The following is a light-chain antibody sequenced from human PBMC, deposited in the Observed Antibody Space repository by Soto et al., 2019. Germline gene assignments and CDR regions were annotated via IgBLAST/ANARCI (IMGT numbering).Light chain of an antibody. V-gene: IGLV2-8*01. CDR1: SSDVGGYNY. CDR3: SSYASSKTL. CDR2: EVS. Sequence: QSALTQPPSASGSPGQSVTISCTGTSSDVGGYNYVSWYQQHPGKAPKLMIYEVSKRPSGVPDRFSGSKSGNTASLTVSGLQDEEEADYFCSSYASSKTLFGGGTKLTVL. J-gene: IGLJ2*01.